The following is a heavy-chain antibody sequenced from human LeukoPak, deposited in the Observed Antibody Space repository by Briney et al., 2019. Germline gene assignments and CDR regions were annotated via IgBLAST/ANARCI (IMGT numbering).Heavy chain of an antibody. V-gene: IGHV4-34*01. Sequence: SETLSLTCAVYGGSFSGYYWSWIRQPPGKGLEWIGEINHSGSTNYNPSLKSRVTISVDTSKNQFSLKLSSVTAADTAVYYCARASSVLLSYDYWGQGTLVTVSS. D-gene: IGHD2-2*01. CDR1: GGSFSGYY. CDR2: INHSGST. J-gene: IGHJ4*02. CDR3: ARASSVLLSYDY.